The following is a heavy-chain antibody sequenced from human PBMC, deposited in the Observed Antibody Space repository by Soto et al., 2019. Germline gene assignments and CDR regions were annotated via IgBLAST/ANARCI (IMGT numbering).Heavy chain of an antibody. D-gene: IGHD2-21*02. V-gene: IGHV2-5*02. J-gene: IGHJ6*02. CDR3: THSRCGGDCLQSYSSHYYYGLDV. CDR1: GFSLNTGGVG. Sequence: QITLMESGPTLVNPTQTLTLTCTFSGFSLNTGGVGVGWIRQPPGKALEWLALIYWDDDKRYSPSLRSRLTITKDTSKHQVVLTLTSMDPVDTATYYCTHSRCGGDCLQSYSSHYYYGLDVWGQGTTVTVSS. CDR2: IYWDDDK.